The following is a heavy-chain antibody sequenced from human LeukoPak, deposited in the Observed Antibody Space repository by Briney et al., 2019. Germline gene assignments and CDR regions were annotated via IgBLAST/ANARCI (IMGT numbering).Heavy chain of an antibody. J-gene: IGHJ6*02. CDR1: GDSVSRTNIA. D-gene: IGHD4-23*01. CDR3: ARTGYGGNSRNYYYGMDV. Sequence: SQTLSLTCAISGDSVSRTNIAWNWIRQSPSSGLEWLGRTYYRSKWYNDYAVSVQSRIIINPDTSKNQFSLQLNSVTPEDTAVYYCARTGYGGNSRNYYYGMDVWGQGTTVTVSS. CDR2: TYYRSKWYN. V-gene: IGHV6-1*01.